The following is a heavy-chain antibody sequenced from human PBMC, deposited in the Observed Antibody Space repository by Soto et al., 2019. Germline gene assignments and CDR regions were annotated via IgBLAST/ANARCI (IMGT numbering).Heavy chain of an antibody. D-gene: IGHD2-15*01. Sequence: PSVKVSCKASGYTFTSYGISWVRQAPGQGLEWMGWISAYNGNTNYAQKLQGRATMTTDTSTSTAYMELRSLRSDDTAVYYCARDRVAEGQYYHYGMDVWGQGTTVTVSS. V-gene: IGHV1-18*04. CDR3: ARDRVAEGQYYHYGMDV. CDR1: GYTFTSYG. J-gene: IGHJ6*02. CDR2: ISAYNGNT.